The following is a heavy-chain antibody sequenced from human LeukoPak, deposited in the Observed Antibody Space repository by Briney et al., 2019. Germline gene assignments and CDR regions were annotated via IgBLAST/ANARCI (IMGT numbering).Heavy chain of an antibody. CDR3: ARGTEMTPIPGY. J-gene: IGHJ4*02. V-gene: IGHV4-4*07. CDR2: TYDGVST. CDR1: TGSMSGYY. D-gene: IGHD5-24*01. Sequence: SETLSLTCTVSTGSMSGYYWTWIRQPAGKGLEWIGRTYDGVSTYYNPSLESRVTISFDTSNNQFSLRMTSVTASDTAVYYCARGTEMTPIPGYWGRGTLVSASS.